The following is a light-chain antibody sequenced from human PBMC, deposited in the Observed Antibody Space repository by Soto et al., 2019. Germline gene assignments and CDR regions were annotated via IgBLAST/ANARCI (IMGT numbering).Light chain of an antibody. CDR2: EVN. CDR1: SFDVGNRNY. V-gene: IGLV2-14*01. Sequence: QSVLTQPASVSGSPGQSITISCTGTSFDVGNRNYVSWYQQHPGKASKLIIYEVNNRPSGISDRFSGSKSGNTASLTISGLQAEDEADYYCSSYTTIGTWVFGGGTKLTVL. CDR3: SSYTTIGTWV. J-gene: IGLJ3*02.